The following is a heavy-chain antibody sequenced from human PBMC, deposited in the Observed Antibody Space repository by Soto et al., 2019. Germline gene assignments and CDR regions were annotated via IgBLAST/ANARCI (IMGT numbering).Heavy chain of an antibody. J-gene: IGHJ4*02. CDR1: GGSFSGYY. D-gene: IGHD6-19*01. CDR2: INHSGST. Sequence: SETLSLTCAVYGGSFSGYYWSWIRQPPGKGLEWIGEINHSGSTNYNPSLKSRVTISVDTSKNQFSLKLSSVTAADTAVYYCARVRSKLSGWYQNPPDYWGQGTLVTVSS. V-gene: IGHV4-34*01. CDR3: ARVRSKLSGWYQNPPDY.